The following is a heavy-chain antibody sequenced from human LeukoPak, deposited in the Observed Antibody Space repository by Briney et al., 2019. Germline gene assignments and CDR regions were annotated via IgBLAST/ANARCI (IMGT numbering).Heavy chain of an antibody. CDR2: ISFSSSAR. V-gene: IGHV3-48*02. J-gene: IGHJ4*02. CDR1: GFTFSSYS. Sequence: PGGSLRLSCAVSGFTFSSYSMNWVRQAPGKGLEWVSYISFSSSARYYADSVMGQFTISRDNAKNSLYLQMNGLRDEDTAVYYCAREARDSSGYYYIDYWGQGTLVTVSS. CDR3: AREARDSSGYYYIDY. D-gene: IGHD3-22*01.